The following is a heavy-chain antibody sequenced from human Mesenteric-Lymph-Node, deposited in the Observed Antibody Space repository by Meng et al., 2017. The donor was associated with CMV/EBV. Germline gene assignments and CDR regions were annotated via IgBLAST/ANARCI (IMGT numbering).Heavy chain of an antibody. CDR1: GGTFSSYA. Sequence: SGGTFSSYAISWVRQAPGQGLEWMGGIIPIFGTANYAQKFQGRVTITADKSTSTAYMELSSLGSEDTAVYYCARVRYFDWDQYYFDYWGQGTLVTVSS. CDR2: IIPIFGTA. V-gene: IGHV1-69*06. CDR3: ARVRYFDWDQYYFDY. J-gene: IGHJ4*02. D-gene: IGHD3-9*01.